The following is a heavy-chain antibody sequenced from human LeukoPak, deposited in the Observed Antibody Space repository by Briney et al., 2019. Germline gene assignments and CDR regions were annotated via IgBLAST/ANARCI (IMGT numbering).Heavy chain of an antibody. J-gene: IGHJ4*02. V-gene: IGHV1-46*01. CDR3: ARVELLWFGDLDGGD. D-gene: IGHD3-10*01. CDR1: GYTFTSYY. CDR2: INPSGGST. Sequence: ASVKVSCKASGYTFTSYYMHWVRQAPGQGLEWMGIINPSGGSTSYAQKFQGRVTMTRNTSISTAYMELSSLRSEDTAVYYCARVELLWFGDLDGGDWGQGTLVTVSS.